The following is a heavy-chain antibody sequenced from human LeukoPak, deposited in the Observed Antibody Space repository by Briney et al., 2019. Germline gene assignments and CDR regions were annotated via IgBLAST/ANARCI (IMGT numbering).Heavy chain of an antibody. CDR3: ARDRYCSTTSCSPTGLAY. V-gene: IGHV3-64D*09. CDR1: GFPFSSYA. D-gene: IGHD2-2*01. Sequence: PGGSLRLSCSASGFPFSSYAMHWVRQAPGKGLEYVSAISDSGGSTYYADSVKGRFTISRDNSKNTLYLQMSSLRAEDTAVYYCARDRYCSTTSCSPTGLAYWGQGTLVTVSS. J-gene: IGHJ4*02. CDR2: ISDSGGST.